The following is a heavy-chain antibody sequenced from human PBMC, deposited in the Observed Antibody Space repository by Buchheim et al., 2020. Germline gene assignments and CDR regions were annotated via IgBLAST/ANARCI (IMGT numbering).Heavy chain of an antibody. D-gene: IGHD6-19*01. V-gene: IGHV3-7*01. CDR3: ASLTPLAVGAFGC. CDR2: IKQDGSEK. CDR1: GFTFSSYW. Sequence: EVQLVESGGYLVQPGGSLRLSCAASGFTFSSYWMSWVRQAPGKGLEWVATIKQDGSEKYYVDSVKGRFTSSRDNATNSLHLQMNSLRAEDTAVYYCASLTPLAVGAFGCWGQGTL. J-gene: IGHJ4*02.